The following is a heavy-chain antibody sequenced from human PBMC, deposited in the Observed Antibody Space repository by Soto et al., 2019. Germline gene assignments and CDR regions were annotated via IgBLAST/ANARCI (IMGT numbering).Heavy chain of an antibody. J-gene: IGHJ6*02. CDR1: GYSFTSYW. V-gene: IGHV5-51*01. CDR3: ARVHCSGGSCYYKYCYGMEV. CDR2: IYPGDSDT. Sequence: GESLKISCKGSGYSFTSYWIGWVRQMPGKGLEWMGIIYPGDSDTRYSPSFQGQVTISADKSISTAYLQWSSLKASDTAMYYCARVHCSGGSCYYKYCYGMEVWGQGTTVTASS. D-gene: IGHD2-15*01.